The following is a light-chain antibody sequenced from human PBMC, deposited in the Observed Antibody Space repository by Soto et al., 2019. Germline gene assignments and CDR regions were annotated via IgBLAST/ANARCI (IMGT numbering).Light chain of an antibody. Sequence: QSALTQPASVSGSLGQSITISCTGTSSDVGGYNYVSGYQHHPGKDPKVVIFEVTKRPSGVSSRFSGSKSGNTASLTVSGLQAEDEGDYYCSSFTSSSTVLFGGGTKLTVL. CDR1: SSDVGGYNY. CDR3: SSFTSSSTVL. CDR2: EVT. V-gene: IGLV2-14*01. J-gene: IGLJ2*01.